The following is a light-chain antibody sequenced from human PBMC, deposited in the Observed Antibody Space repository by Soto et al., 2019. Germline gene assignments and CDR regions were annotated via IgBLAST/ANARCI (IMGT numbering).Light chain of an antibody. J-gene: IGKJ1*01. CDR2: DAS. CDR1: QSISSW. V-gene: IGKV1-5*01. CDR3: QQYNSYSST. Sequence: DIQMTQSPSTLSASVGDRVTITCRASQSISSWLAWYQQKPGKAPKLLIYDASSLESGVPSRFTGRGSGTEFTLTISILQTDDFATYYCQQYNSYSSTFGQGTKVEIK.